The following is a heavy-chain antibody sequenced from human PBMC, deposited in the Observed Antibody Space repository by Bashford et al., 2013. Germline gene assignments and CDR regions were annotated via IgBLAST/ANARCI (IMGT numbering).Heavy chain of an antibody. CDR3: ARGLKDYGDYVQRYYLTP. V-gene: IGHV1-69*13. Sequence: SVKVSCKASGGTLSSYAVNWLRQAPGQGLEWMGGVIPMFDKVDYAQKFQGRVTITADESTSTAYMELNSLRSEDTAVYYCARGLKDYGDYVQRYYLTPWGQGSLVTVSS. J-gene: IGHJ4*02. CDR2: VIPMFDKV. CDR1: GGTLSSYA. D-gene: IGHD4-17*01.